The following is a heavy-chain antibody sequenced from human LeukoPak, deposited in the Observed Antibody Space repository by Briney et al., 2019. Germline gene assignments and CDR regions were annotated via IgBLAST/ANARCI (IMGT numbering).Heavy chain of an antibody. CDR3: ARGFDP. CDR1: CGFINRYF. Sequence: PSETLSLTCPGSCGFINRYFRGLVRAPQGKGLAWIGYIYYSGSTNYNPSLKSRVTISVDTSKNQFSLKLSSVTAADTAVYYCARGFDPWGQGTLVTVSS. J-gene: IGHJ5*02. V-gene: IGHV4-59*01. CDR2: IYYSGST.